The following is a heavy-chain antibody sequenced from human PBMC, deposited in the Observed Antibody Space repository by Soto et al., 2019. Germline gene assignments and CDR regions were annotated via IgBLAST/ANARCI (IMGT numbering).Heavy chain of an antibody. V-gene: IGHV1-18*01. CDR1: GYTFTSYG. J-gene: IGHJ4*02. D-gene: IGHD3-10*01. CDR3: ARRPEWFGELSGYFDY. CDR2: ISAYNGNT. Sequence: QVQLVQSGAEVKKPGASVKVSCKASGYTFTSYGISWVRQAPGQGLEWMGWISAYNGNTNYAQKLQGRVTMTTDTXTXXAYMELRSLRSDDTAVYYCARRPEWFGELSGYFDYWGQGTLVTVSS.